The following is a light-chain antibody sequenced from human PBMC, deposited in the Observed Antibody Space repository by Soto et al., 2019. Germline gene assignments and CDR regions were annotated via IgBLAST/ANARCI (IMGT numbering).Light chain of an antibody. CDR1: QSVNSK. V-gene: IGKV3-15*01. J-gene: IGKJ1*01. CDR3: HQYNTWPPWT. Sequence: IVVSQSPATLSASQGERATLXXXXSQSVNSKLAWYQQKPGQAPRLLIYDASTRATGIPARFSGSGSGTEFTLTISSLQSEDFAVYYCHQYNTWPPWTFGQGTKVDIK. CDR2: DAS.